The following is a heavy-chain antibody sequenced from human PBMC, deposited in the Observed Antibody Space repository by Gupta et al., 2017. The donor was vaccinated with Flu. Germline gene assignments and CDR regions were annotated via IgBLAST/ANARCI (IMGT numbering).Heavy chain of an antibody. Sequence: EVLVLESGGDVREPGGALRLFCVGSVLPFSNSVMPWVCHVPGKGLEWVSSISGGGGRTHYADFVEGRFTISRDSFKDTVYLQMNSLRVDDTATYFCAKAKDIVVVPTACPFDSWGRGTPVTVSS. CDR2: ISGGGGRT. V-gene: IGHV3-23*01. CDR1: VLPFSNSV. J-gene: IGHJ4*02. CDR3: AKAKDIVVVPTACPFDS. D-gene: IGHD2-21*02.